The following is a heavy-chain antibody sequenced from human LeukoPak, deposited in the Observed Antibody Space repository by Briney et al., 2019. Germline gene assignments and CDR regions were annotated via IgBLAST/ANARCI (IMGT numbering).Heavy chain of an antibody. V-gene: IGHV1-8*01. D-gene: IGHD3-10*01. CDR3: ARGDRFGSEVDWFDP. J-gene: IGHJ5*02. CDR2: MNPNSGNT. Sequence: GASVKVSCKASGYTFTGYDINWVRQATGQGLEWMGWMNPNSGNTGYAQKFQGRVTMTRNTSISTAYMELSSLRSEDTAVYYCARGDRFGSEVDWFDPWGQGTLVTVSS. CDR1: GYTFTGYD.